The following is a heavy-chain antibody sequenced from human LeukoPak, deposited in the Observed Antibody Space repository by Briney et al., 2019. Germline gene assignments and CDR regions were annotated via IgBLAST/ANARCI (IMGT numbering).Heavy chain of an antibody. CDR1: GFTFSSYA. D-gene: IGHD2-2*01. V-gene: IGHV3-23*01. CDR3: AKVRGVVPAAISVAY. CDR2: ISGSGGST. J-gene: IGHJ4*02. Sequence: GGSLRLSCAASGFTFSSYAMSWVRQAPGKGLEWVSAISGSGGSTYYADSVKGRFTISRDNSRNTLYLQMNSLRAEDMAVYYCAKVRGVVPAAISVAYWGQGTLVTVSS.